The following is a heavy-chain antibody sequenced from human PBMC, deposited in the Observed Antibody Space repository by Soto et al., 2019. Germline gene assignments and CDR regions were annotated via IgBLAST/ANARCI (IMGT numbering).Heavy chain of an antibody. Sequence: EVQLVESGGGLVQPGRSLRLSCAASGFTFDDYAMHWVRQAPGKGLEWVSGISWNSGSIGYADSVKGRFTISRDNAKNSLYLQMNSLRAEDTALYYCAKGLDYSNPLFDPWGQGTLVTVSS. CDR2: ISWNSGSI. CDR3: AKGLDYSNPLFDP. V-gene: IGHV3-9*01. CDR1: GFTFDDYA. J-gene: IGHJ5*02. D-gene: IGHD4-4*01.